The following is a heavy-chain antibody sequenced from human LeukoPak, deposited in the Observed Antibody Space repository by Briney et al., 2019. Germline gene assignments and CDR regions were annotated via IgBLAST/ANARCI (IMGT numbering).Heavy chain of an antibody. CDR2: IKSKTDGGTT. CDR1: GFTFSNAW. D-gene: IGHD3-22*01. CDR3: TTDRGYYDSSGYYWDDALDI. Sequence: GGSLRLSCAASGFTFSNAWMSWVRQAPGKGLEWVGRIKSKTDGGTTDYAAPVKGRFTISRDDSKNTLYLQMNSLKTEDTAVYYCTTDRGYYDSSGYYWDDALDIWGQGTMVTVSS. J-gene: IGHJ3*02. V-gene: IGHV3-15*01.